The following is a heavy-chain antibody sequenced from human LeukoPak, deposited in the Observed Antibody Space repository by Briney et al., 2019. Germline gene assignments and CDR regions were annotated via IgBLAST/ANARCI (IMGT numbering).Heavy chain of an antibody. V-gene: IGHV4-31*03. CDR1: SGSISSGGYY. CDR3: ASGDDAFNI. Sequence: SETLSLTCTVSSGSISSGGYYWSWIRQHPGKGLEWIGYIYYSGSTYYNPSLKSRVTRSVDTSKNQFSLKLSSVTAADTAVYYCASGDDAFNIWGQGTMVTVSS. CDR2: IYYSGST. D-gene: IGHD7-27*01. J-gene: IGHJ3*02.